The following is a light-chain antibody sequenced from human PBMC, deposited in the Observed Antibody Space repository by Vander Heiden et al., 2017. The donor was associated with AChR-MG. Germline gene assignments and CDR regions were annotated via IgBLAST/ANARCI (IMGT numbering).Light chain of an antibody. CDR1: SGNIASNY. Sequence: NFMLTQPHSVSESPGKTVTISCTRSSGNIASNYVQWYQQRPGSAPTTVIFEDKQRAPGVPDRFSASIDSSSNSASLTISGLESEDEADYYCQSYGVTFWVFGGGTKLTVL. J-gene: IGLJ3*02. CDR2: EDK. V-gene: IGLV6-57*03. CDR3: QSYGVTFWV.